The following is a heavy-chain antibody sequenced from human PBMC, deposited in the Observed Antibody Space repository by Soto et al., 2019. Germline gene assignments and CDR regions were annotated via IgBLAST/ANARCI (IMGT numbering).Heavy chain of an antibody. V-gene: IGHV4-59*08. J-gene: IGHJ6*02. CDR3: ARVDILTVYGCMDV. CDR1: GGSISAYY. CDR2: IYYTGSTGST. Sequence: PSETLSLTCTVSGGSISAYYWNWVRQPPGKGLEWIGNIYYTGSTGSTNYNPSLKSRLTISVDTSKNQFSLKLNSVTAADTAVYYCARVDILTVYGCMDVWGQGTTVTVSS. D-gene: IGHD3-9*01.